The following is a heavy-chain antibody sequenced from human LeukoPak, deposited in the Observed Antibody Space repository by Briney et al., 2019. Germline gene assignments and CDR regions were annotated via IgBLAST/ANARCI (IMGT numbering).Heavy chain of an antibody. Sequence: ASVKVSCKASGYTFTGYYMHWVRQAPGQGLEWMGWINPNSGGTNYAQKFQGRVTMTRDTSISTAYMELSRLRSDDTAVYYCARVGAYYYDSSGYRPDSGFDYWGQGTLVTVSS. CDR1: GYTFTGYY. CDR3: ARVGAYYYDSSGYRPDSGFDY. D-gene: IGHD3-22*01. J-gene: IGHJ4*02. V-gene: IGHV1-2*02. CDR2: INPNSGGT.